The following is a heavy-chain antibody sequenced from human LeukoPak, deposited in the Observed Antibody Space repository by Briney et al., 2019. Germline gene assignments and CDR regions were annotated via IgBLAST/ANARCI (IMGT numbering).Heavy chain of an antibody. Sequence: GASVKVSCKASGYTFTGYYMHWVRQAPGQGLEWMGWINPNSGGTNYAQKFQGRVTMTRDTSISTAYMELSRLRSDDTAVYYCARDRGRGYAQYYFDYWGQGTLVTVSP. CDR3: ARDRGRGYAQYYFDY. CDR1: GYTFTGYY. V-gene: IGHV1-2*02. CDR2: INPNSGGT. J-gene: IGHJ4*02. D-gene: IGHD5-12*01.